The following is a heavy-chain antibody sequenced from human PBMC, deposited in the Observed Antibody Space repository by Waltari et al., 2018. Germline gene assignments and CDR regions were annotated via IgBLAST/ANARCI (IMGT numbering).Heavy chain of an antibody. D-gene: IGHD4-17*01. CDR3: ARAGNRRYGDYTSYYYYYMDV. CDR1: GGTFSSYA. J-gene: IGHJ6*03. CDR2: IIPILGIA. V-gene: IGHV1-69*10. Sequence: QVQLVQSGAEVKKPGSSVKVSCKASGGTFSSYAISWVRQAPGQGLEWMGGIIPILGIANYAQKFQGRVTITADKSTSTAYMELSSLRSEDTAVYYCARAGNRRYGDYTSYYYYYMDVWGKGTTVTVSS.